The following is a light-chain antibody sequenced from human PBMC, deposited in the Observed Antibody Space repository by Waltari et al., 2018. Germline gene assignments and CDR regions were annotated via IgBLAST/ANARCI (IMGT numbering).Light chain of an antibody. CDR3: SSYTSSSTWV. CDR1: SSDVGSYNR. CDR2: EVS. J-gene: IGLJ2*01. V-gene: IGLV2-18*02. Sequence: QSALTQPPSVSGSPGQAVTIPCTGTSSDVGSYNRVSWYHQPPGTAPKLMIYEVSNRPAGVPDRFSGSKSGNTASLTISGLQAEDEADYYCSSYTSSSTWVFGGGTKLTVL.